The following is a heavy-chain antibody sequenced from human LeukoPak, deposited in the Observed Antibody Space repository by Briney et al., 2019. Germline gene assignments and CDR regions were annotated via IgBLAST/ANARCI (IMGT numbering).Heavy chain of an antibody. CDR1: GGSFSGYY. D-gene: IGHD3-10*01. V-gene: IGHV4-34*01. CDR3: ARRSGSTPGFDY. J-gene: IGHJ4*02. CDR2: INHSGST. Sequence: PSETLSLTCAVYGGSFSGYYWSWIRQPPGKGLEWIGEINHSGSTNYNPSLKSRVTISVDTSKNQFSLKLSSVTAADTAVYYCARRSGSTPGFDYWGQGTLVTVSS.